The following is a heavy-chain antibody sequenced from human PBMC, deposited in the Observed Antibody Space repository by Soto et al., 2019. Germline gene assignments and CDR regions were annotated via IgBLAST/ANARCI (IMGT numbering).Heavy chain of an antibody. CDR1: GGTFSSYA. D-gene: IGHD3-3*01. J-gene: IGHJ6*02. Sequence: SVKVSCKASGGTFSSYAISWVRQAPGQGLEWMGGIIPIFGTANYAQKFQGRVTITADESTSTAYMELSSLRSEDTAVYYCARESDFWSGYHYGMDVWGQGTTVTVSS. CDR2: IIPIFGTA. CDR3: ARESDFWSGYHYGMDV. V-gene: IGHV1-69*13.